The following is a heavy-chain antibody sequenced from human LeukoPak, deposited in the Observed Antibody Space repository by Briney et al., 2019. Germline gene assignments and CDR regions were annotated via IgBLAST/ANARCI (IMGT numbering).Heavy chain of an antibody. J-gene: IGHJ4*02. CDR1: GFTFSGSV. V-gene: IGHV3-73*01. D-gene: IGHD2-15*01. CDR2: IRSKANSYAT. CDR3: SVNYCSGGSCYMF. Sequence: SGGSLRLSCAASGFTFSGSVMHWVRQASGKGLEWVGRIRSKANSYATGYVASVKGRFTISRDDSRNTAYLQMNSLKIEDTAVYYCSVNYCSGGSCYMFWGQGTLVTVSS.